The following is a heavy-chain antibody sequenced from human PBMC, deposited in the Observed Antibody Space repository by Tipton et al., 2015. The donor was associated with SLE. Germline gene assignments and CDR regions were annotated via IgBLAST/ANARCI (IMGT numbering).Heavy chain of an antibody. D-gene: IGHD3-9*01. Sequence: QLVQSGAEVKKPGASVKVSCKASGYTFSGYYLNWVRQAPGQGLEWMGWINPNSGGTNYAQKFQGRVTMTRDTSINTAYMELSSLGSADTAVYYCARGQYFAPTPFDYWGQGTLLTVSS. V-gene: IGHV1-2*02. CDR3: ARGQYFAPTPFDY. CDR2: INPNSGGT. CDR1: GYTFSGYY. J-gene: IGHJ4*02.